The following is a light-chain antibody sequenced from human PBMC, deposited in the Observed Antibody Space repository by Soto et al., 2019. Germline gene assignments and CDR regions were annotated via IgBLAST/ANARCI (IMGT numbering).Light chain of an antibody. Sequence: DIVLTQSPGTLSLSPGESATLSCRASQGVDSTYMTWYQQKPGQAPRLLIYGTSGRATGTPDRFSGTGSATDFTLTISRLEPEDFALYYCQQYHTSPLTFGQGTKVDIK. CDR3: QQYHTSPLT. V-gene: IGKV3-20*01. CDR2: GTS. J-gene: IGKJ1*01. CDR1: QGVDSTY.